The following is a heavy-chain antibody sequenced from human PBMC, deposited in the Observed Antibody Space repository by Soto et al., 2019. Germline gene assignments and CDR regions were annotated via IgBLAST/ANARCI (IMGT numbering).Heavy chain of an antibody. CDR3: AKYSSGWSAFDY. J-gene: IGHJ4*02. Sequence: PGGSLRLSCAASGFTFSSYGMHWVRQAPGKGLEWVAVISYDGSNKYYADSVKGRFTISRDNSKNTLYLQMNSLRAEDTAVYYCAKYSSGWSAFDYWGQGTLVTVSS. V-gene: IGHV3-30*18. CDR1: GFTFSSYG. D-gene: IGHD6-19*01. CDR2: ISYDGSNK.